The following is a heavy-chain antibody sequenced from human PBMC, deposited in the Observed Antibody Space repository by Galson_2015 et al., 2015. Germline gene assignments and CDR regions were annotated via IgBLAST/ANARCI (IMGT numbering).Heavy chain of an antibody. V-gene: IGHV3-23*01. Sequence: SLRLSCAASGFTFSSYAMSWVRQAPGKGLEWVSAISGSGGSTYYADSVKGWFTISRDNSKNTLYLQMNSLRAEDTAVYYCAKGEGGITMIVLVLNYWGQGTLVTVSS. CDR3: AKGEGGITMIVLVLNY. J-gene: IGHJ4*02. D-gene: IGHD3-22*01. CDR2: ISGSGGST. CDR1: GFTFSSYA.